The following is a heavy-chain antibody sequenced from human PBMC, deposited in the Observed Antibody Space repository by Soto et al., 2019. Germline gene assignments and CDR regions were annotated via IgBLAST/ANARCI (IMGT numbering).Heavy chain of an antibody. V-gene: IGHV3-48*01. CDR1: GFTFSSYS. D-gene: IGHD3-3*01. J-gene: IGHJ4*02. CDR2: ISSSSSTI. CDR3: ARDSPFTIFGVVTPSYFDY. Sequence: EVQLVESGGGLVQPGGSLRLSCAASGFTFSSYSMNWVRQAPGKGLELVSYISSSSSTIYYADSVKGLFTISRDNAKNSLYLQMHSLRAEDTAVYYCARDSPFTIFGVVTPSYFDYWGQGTLVTVSS.